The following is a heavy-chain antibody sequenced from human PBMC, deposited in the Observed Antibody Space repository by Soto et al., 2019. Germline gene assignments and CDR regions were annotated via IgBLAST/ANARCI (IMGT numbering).Heavy chain of an antibody. CDR3: ARGSYCSSGSCYSPY. D-gene: IGHD2-15*01. CDR2: ISAYNGNT. J-gene: IGHJ4*02. Sequence: ASAKVSCKASGYTFTSYNINWVRQAPGQGLEWMGWISAYNGNTNYAQKFQGRVTMATDTSTSTAYMELRSLTSDDTAVYYCARGSYCSSGSCYSPYWGQGTLVTVSS. CDR1: GYTFTSYN. V-gene: IGHV1-18*01.